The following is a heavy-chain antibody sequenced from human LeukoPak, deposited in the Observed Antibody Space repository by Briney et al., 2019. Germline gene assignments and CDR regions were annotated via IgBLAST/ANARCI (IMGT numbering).Heavy chain of an antibody. D-gene: IGHD6-13*01. J-gene: IGHJ4*02. Sequence: PSETLSLTCTVSSGSVSSDNHYWSWIRQPPGKGLEWIGYIYNSGSTNYNPSLKSRVTISADTSKNQFSLKLSSVTAADTAVYYCARYLAAAGRLSDYWGQGTLVTVSS. CDR1: SGSVSSDNHY. V-gene: IGHV4-61*01. CDR2: IYNSGST. CDR3: ARYLAAAGRLSDY.